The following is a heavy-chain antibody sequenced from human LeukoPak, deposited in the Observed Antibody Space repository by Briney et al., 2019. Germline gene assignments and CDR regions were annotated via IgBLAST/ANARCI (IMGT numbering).Heavy chain of an antibody. CDR1: GFTFSSSG. D-gene: IGHD3-22*01. J-gene: IGHJ4*02. Sequence: GSLRLSCAASGFTFSSSGMHWVRQAPGKGLEWVAVIWYDGSNKYYADSVKGRFTISRDNSKNTLYLQMNSLRAEDTAVYYCARGSDSSGYSDLDYWGQGTLVTVSS. CDR2: IWYDGSNK. V-gene: IGHV3-33*08. CDR3: ARGSDSSGYSDLDY.